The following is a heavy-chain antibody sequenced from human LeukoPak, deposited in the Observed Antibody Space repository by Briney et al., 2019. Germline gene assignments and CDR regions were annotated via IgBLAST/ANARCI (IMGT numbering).Heavy chain of an antibody. CDR2: MNPNSGNT. CDR3: ARGLGYSSSWYVFYYYMDV. CDR1: GYTFTSYD. Sequence: ASVRVSCKASGYTFTSYDINWVRQATGQGLEWMGWMNPNSGNTGYAQKFQGRVTMTRNTSISTAYMELSSLRSEDTAVYYCARGLGYSSSWYVFYYYMDVWGKGTTVTVSS. J-gene: IGHJ6*03. D-gene: IGHD6-13*01. V-gene: IGHV1-8*01.